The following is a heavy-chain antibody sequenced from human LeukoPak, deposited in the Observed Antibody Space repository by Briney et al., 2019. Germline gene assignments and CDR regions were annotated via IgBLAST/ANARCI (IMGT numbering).Heavy chain of an antibody. Sequence: GGSLRLSCSASGFSFSTYAMHWVWEALGGGLVYGSGISSNGGTTYYADSVMGRFTISRDNSKNTLYLQMSSLRAEDTAVYYCVKDHDWGAFHIWGQGTMVTVSS. CDR2: ISSNGGTT. CDR3: VKDHDWGAFHI. CDR1: GFSFSTYA. V-gene: IGHV3-64D*06. J-gene: IGHJ3*02. D-gene: IGHD7-27*01.